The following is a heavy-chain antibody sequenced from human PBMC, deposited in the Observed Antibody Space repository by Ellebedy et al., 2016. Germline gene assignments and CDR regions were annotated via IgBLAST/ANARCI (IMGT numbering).Heavy chain of an antibody. D-gene: IGHD6-13*01. CDR3: VKGASSGSWVTMEY. CDR1: GFTFSSHA. V-gene: IGHV3-23*01. J-gene: IGHJ4*02. CDR2: VVGSGERT. Sequence: GGSLRLSCEASGFTFSSHAMSWVRQAPGKGPEWVSAVVGSGERTFYADSVKGRFTISRDNSKNRLYLQMNSLRVEDTALYYCVKGASSGSWVTMEYWGQGALVTVSS.